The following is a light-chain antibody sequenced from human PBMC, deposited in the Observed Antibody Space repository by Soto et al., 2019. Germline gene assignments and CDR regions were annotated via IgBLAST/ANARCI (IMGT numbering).Light chain of an antibody. CDR3: QQYQSSPPTFT. CDR2: GAS. CDR1: QSVISTF. V-gene: IGKV3-20*01. Sequence: EIVLTQSPGTLSLSPGERATLSCRASQSVISTFSAWYQQKPGQAPRLLIYGASNRATGIPDRFSASGSGTDCTLTISRLEPEDFAVCYCQQYQSSPPTFTFGQGTKVEIK. J-gene: IGKJ2*01.